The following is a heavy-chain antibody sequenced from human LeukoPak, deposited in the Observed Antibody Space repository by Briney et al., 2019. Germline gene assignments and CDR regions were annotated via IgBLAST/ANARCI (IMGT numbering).Heavy chain of an antibody. V-gene: IGHV3-21*01. J-gene: IGHJ4*02. Sequence: GGSLNLSWAASGFPFSGYTMNWARQPPGRGLEWVQSIGSSSSYIYYADSVQGRFTISRDNAKNSLYLQMNSLRAEDTAVYYCARDPFIIYYDSSGYLYWGQGTLVTVSS. CDR3: ARDPFIIYYDSSGYLY. CDR2: IGSSSSYI. CDR1: GFPFSGYT. D-gene: IGHD3-22*01.